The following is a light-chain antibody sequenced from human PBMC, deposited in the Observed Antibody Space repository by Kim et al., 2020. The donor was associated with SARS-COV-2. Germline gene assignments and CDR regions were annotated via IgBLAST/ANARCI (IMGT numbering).Light chain of an antibody. Sequence: QSALTQPASVSGSPGQSITISCTGTSSDVGGYKYVSWYQQHPGEAPKLVIYEVDNRPSGVSIRFSGSKSGNTASLTISGLQAEDEADYYCSSYIRGSTNYVFGTGTKVTVL. CDR1: SSDVGGYKY. J-gene: IGLJ1*01. CDR2: EVD. CDR3: SSYIRGSTNYV. V-gene: IGLV2-14*01.